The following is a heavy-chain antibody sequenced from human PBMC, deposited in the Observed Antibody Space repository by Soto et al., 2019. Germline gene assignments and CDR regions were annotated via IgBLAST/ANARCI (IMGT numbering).Heavy chain of an antibody. CDR3: ARVELTYYYYYGMDV. J-gene: IGHJ6*02. CDR1: GFTFSSYW. D-gene: IGHD3-10*01. V-gene: IGHV3-7*03. CDR2: IKQDGSEK. Sequence: PGGSLRLSCAASGFTFSSYWMIWVRQAPGKGLEWVANIKQDGSEKYYVDSVKGRFTISRDNAKNSLYLQMNSLRAEDTAVYYCARVELTYYYYYGMDVWGQGTTVTVSS.